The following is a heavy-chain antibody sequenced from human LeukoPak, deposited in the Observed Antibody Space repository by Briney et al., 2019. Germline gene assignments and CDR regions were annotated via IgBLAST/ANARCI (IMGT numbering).Heavy chain of an antibody. V-gene: IGHV1-2*02. CDR3: ARDRWIQLRYYFDY. J-gene: IGHJ4*02. CDR1: GYTFTGYY. D-gene: IGHD5-18*01. Sequence: WASVKVSCKASGYTFTGYYMHWVRQAPGQGLEWMGWINPNSGGTNYAQKFQGRVTMTRDTSISTAYMELSRLRSDDTAVYYCARDRWIQLRYYFDYWGQGTLVTVSS. CDR2: INPNSGGT.